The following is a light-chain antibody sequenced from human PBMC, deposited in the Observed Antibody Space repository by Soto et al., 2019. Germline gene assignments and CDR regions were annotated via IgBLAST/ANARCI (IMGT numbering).Light chain of an antibody. V-gene: IGLV2-23*01. CDR1: SSDVGSYNL. J-gene: IGLJ2*01. Sequence: QSVLTHPASVSGSPGQSITISCTGNSSDVGSYNLVSWYQQHPGKAPKLMIYEASKRPSGVSNRFSGSKSGNTASLTISGFQTEDEADYFCCSYAAITTPVIVGGGTQLTVL. CDR3: CSYAAITTPVI. CDR2: EAS.